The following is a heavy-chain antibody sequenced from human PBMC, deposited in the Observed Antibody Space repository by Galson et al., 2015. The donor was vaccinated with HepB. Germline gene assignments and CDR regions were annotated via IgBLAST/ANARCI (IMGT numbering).Heavy chain of an antibody. CDR2: ISSSSSTI. Sequence: SLRLSCAASGFTFSSHNMNWVRQAPGKGLEWVSYISSSSSTIYYADSVKGRFTISRDNAKNSLYLQMNSLRAEDTAVYYCARDGRGLQNYYYDMDVWGQGTTVTVSS. V-gene: IGHV3-48*04. D-gene: IGHD4-11*01. J-gene: IGHJ6*02. CDR3: ARDGRGLQNYYYDMDV. CDR1: GFTFSSHN.